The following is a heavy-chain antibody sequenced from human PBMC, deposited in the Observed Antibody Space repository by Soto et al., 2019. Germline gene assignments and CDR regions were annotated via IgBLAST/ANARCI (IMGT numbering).Heavy chain of an antibody. Sequence: SETLSLTCAVYGGSFSGYYWSWIRQPPGKGLEWIGEINHSGSTNYNPSLKSRVTISVDTSKNQFSLKLISVTAADTVVYYCARRIAARLAYYYYYGMDVWGQGTTVTVSS. CDR3: ARRIAARLAYYYYYGMDV. CDR1: GGSFSGYY. CDR2: INHSGST. J-gene: IGHJ6*02. V-gene: IGHV4-34*01. D-gene: IGHD6-6*01.